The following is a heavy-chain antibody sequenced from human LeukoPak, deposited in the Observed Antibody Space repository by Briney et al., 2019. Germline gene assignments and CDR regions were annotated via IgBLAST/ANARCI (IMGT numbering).Heavy chain of an antibody. Sequence: GGSLRLSCAASGFTFSSYGMHWVRQAPGKGLEWVAVISYDGSNKYYADSVKGRFTISRDNSKNTLYLQMNSLRAEDTAVYYCAKSVGIAAAGTEWFDPWGQGTLVTVSS. D-gene: IGHD6-13*01. CDR3: AKSVGIAAAGTEWFDP. V-gene: IGHV3-30*18. J-gene: IGHJ5*02. CDR2: ISYDGSNK. CDR1: GFTFSSYG.